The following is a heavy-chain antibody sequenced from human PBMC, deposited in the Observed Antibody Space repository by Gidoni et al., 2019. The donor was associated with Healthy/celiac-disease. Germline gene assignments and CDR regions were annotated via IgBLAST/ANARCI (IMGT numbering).Heavy chain of an antibody. V-gene: IGHV4-59*01. CDR3: ARGGETTIAHYYYYYGMDV. CDR1: GGSISSDY. J-gene: IGHJ6*02. CDR2: IYSSGST. Sequence: QVQLQESGPGLVKPSETLSLTCTVSGGSISSDYWSWIRQPPGKGLEWIGYIYSSGSTNYNPSLKSRVTISVDTSKNQFSLKLSSVTAADTAVYYCARGGETTIAHYYYYYGMDVWGQGTTVTVSS. D-gene: IGHD5-12*01.